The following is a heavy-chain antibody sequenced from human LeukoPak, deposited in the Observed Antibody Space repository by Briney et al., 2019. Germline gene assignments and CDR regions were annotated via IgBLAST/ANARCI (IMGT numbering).Heavy chain of an antibody. V-gene: IGHV3-30*03. CDR2: ISSDGSVD. CDR3: AREWSGFGELPDY. Sequence: PGGSLRLSCAASGFTFRNYGMHWVRQAPGKGLEWVAVISSDGSVDYYADSVKGRFSISRDNAKNTLYLQMNSLRVEDTAVYYCAREWSGFGELPDYWGQGTLVTVSS. J-gene: IGHJ4*02. D-gene: IGHD3-10*01. CDR1: GFTFRNYG.